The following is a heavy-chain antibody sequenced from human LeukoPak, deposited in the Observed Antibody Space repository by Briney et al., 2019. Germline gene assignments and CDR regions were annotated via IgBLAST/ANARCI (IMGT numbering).Heavy chain of an antibody. CDR2: IYYSGST. D-gene: IGHD6-13*01. V-gene: IGHV4-59*08. J-gene: IGHJ4*02. CDR1: GGSISSYY. Sequence: SETLSLTCTVSGGSISSYYWSWIRQPPGKGLEWIGYIYYSGSTNYNPSLKSRVTISVDTSKNQFSPKLSSVTAADTAVYYCARLGSSSWPDYFDYWGQGTLVTVSS. CDR3: ARLGSSSWPDYFDY.